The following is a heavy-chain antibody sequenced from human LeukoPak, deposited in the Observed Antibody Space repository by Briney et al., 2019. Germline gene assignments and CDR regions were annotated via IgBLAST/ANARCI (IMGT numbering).Heavy chain of an antibody. J-gene: IGHJ5*02. V-gene: IGHV3-23*01. CDR1: GFTFSSYA. D-gene: IGHD1-14*01. CDR3: AKDPDRLRGFDP. Sequence: GGSLRLSCAASGFTFSSYAMSWVRQAPGKGLEWVSAISGSGGSTYYADSVKGRSTISRDNSKNTLYLHMNSLRAEDTAVYYCAKDPDRLRGFDPWGQGTLVTVSS. CDR2: ISGSGGST.